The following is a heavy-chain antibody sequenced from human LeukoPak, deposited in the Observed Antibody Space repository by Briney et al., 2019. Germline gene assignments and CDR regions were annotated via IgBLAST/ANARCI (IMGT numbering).Heavy chain of an antibody. Sequence: GGSLRLSCAASGFTFSSYGMHWVRQAPGKGLEWVAVIWYDGSNKYYADSVKGRFTISRDNSKNTLYLQMNSLRAEDTAVYYCARAGDSYGPKRYYYYYGMDVWGQGTTVTVSS. CDR1: GFTFSSYG. V-gene: IGHV3-33*08. D-gene: IGHD5-18*01. CDR3: ARAGDSYGPKRYYYYYGMDV. CDR2: IWYDGSNK. J-gene: IGHJ6*02.